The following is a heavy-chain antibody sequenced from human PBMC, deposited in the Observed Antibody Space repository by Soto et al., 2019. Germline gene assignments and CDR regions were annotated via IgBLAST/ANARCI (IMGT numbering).Heavy chain of an antibody. Sequence: CAVYGGSFSGYYWSWIRQPPGKGLEWIGEINHSGSTNYNPSLKSRDTISVDTSKNQFSLKLSSVTAVYTAVYYCAGQTGYSYGPWGQGTLVTVSS. CDR2: INHSGST. D-gene: IGHD5-18*01. CDR1: GGSFSGYY. J-gene: IGHJ5*02. V-gene: IGHV4-34*01. CDR3: AGQTGYSYGP.